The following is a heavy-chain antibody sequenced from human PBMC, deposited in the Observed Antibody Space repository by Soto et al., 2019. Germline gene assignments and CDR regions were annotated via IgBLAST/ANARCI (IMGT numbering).Heavy chain of an antibody. CDR1: GFGFSSYD. V-gene: IGHV3-48*03. CDR2: ISSSGTTI. D-gene: IGHD3-3*01. J-gene: IGHJ6*02. Sequence: EVQLVESGGGLVQPGGSLRLSCAASGFGFSSYDMTWVRQAPGKGLEWVSHISSSGTTINYADSVKGRFTISRDNAKNSLYLQMNSLRAEDTALYYCARFDGHSFGVIIIRHGLDVWGQGTTVTVSS. CDR3: ARFDGHSFGVIIIRHGLDV.